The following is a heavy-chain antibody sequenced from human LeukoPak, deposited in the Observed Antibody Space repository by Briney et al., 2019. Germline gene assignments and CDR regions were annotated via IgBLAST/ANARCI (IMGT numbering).Heavy chain of an antibody. CDR3: AXDKGXRYFDY. V-gene: IGHV3-30*02. CDR1: TLTFSRMG. D-gene: IGHD2-15*01. CDR2: IRSDGSDT. Sequence: GGSLRLSCAASTLTFSRMGMHWVRQAPGKGLEWVTFIRSDGSDTYYTDSVKGRFTISRDNSMNTLYLQMNSLRPEDTAVYYCAXDKGXRYFDYWGQGTLVTVSS. J-gene: IGHJ4*02.